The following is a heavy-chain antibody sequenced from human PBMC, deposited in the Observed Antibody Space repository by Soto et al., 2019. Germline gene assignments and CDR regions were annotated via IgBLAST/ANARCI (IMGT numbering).Heavy chain of an antibody. Sequence: QVQLVQSGAEVKKPGASVKVSCKASGYTFTSYAMHWVRQAPGQRLEWMGWINAGNGNTKYSQKFQGRVTITRDTSASKDYMELSSLRSEDTNVYYCARDLGGWTDYWGQGTLVTVSS. CDR2: INAGNGNT. J-gene: IGHJ4*02. CDR3: ARDLGGWTDY. D-gene: IGHD6-19*01. V-gene: IGHV1-3*01. CDR1: GYTFTSYA.